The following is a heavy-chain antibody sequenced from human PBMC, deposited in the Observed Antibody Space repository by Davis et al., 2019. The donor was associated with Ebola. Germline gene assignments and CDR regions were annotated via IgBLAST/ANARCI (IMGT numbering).Heavy chain of an antibody. CDR1: GFTFSGSA. Sequence: GESLKISCAASGFTFSGSAMHWVRQASGKGLEWVGRIRSKANSYATAYAASVKGRFTISRDDSKKTAYLQMNSLKTEDTAVYYCTPHIVVVGWGQGTLVTVSS. CDR2: IRSKANSYAT. V-gene: IGHV3-73*01. J-gene: IGHJ4*02. CDR3: TPHIVVVG. D-gene: IGHD2-21*01.